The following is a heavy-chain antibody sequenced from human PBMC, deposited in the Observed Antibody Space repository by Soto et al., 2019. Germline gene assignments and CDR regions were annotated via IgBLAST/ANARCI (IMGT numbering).Heavy chain of an antibody. CDR1: GFTFSSYW. CDR2: IKQDGSEK. CDR3: ARDVGDSTFDY. Sequence: PGGSLRLSCAASGFTFSSYWMHWVRQAPERGLEWVANIKQDGSEKYYVDSVKGRFTISRDNAKNSLYLQMNSLRAEDTAVYYCARDVGDSTFDYWGQGTLVTVSS. D-gene: IGHD2-21*02. V-gene: IGHV3-7*05. J-gene: IGHJ4*02.